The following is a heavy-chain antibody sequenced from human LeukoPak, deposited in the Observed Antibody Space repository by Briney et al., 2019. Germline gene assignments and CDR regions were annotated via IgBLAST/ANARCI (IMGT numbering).Heavy chain of an antibody. Sequence: GRSLRLFCAASGFTFKRYAMHWVRQAPGKGLEWVSAISDSGGNTYYANSVKGRFTISRNHTKSTLYLQMNSLRAEDTAVYYCAKERVEGYPSPFDFWGQGTLVTVSS. CDR1: GFTFKRYA. V-gene: IGHV3-23*01. CDR2: ISDSGGNT. J-gene: IGHJ4*02. CDR3: AKERVEGYPSPFDF. D-gene: IGHD5-12*01.